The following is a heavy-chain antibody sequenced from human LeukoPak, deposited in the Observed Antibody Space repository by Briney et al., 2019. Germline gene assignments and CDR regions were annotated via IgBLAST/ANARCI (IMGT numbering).Heavy chain of an antibody. V-gene: IGHV3-20*04. D-gene: IGHD6-13*01. CDR3: ARVSSSWYFWYFDL. CDR2: INWNGGST. CDR1: GLTFDDYG. Sequence: GGSLRLSCAASGLTFDDYGMSWVRQVPGKGLEWVSGINWNGGSTGYADSVKGRFTISRDNAKNSLYLQMNSLRAEDTALYYCARVSSSWYFWYFDLWGRGTLVTVSS. J-gene: IGHJ2*01.